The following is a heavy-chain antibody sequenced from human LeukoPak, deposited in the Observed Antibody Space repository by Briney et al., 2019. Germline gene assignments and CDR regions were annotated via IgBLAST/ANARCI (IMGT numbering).Heavy chain of an antibody. CDR1: GFTFSSYG. CDR3: ARDRARIAAAVKGEYFQH. Sequence: PGGSLRLSCAASGFTFSSYGMHWVRQAPGKGLEWVAVISYDGSNKYYADSVKGRFTISRDNSKNTLYLQMNSLRAEDTAVYYCARDRARIAAAVKGEYFQHWGQGTLVTVSS. J-gene: IGHJ1*01. CDR2: ISYDGSNK. V-gene: IGHV3-30*19. D-gene: IGHD6-13*01.